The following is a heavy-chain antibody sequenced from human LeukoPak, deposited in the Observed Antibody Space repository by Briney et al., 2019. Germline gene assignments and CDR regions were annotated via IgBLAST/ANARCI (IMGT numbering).Heavy chain of an antibody. V-gene: IGHV3-21*01. Sequence: KPGGSLRLSCAASGFTFSSYSMNWVRQAPGKGLEWVSSISSSSSYIYYAESVKGRFTISRDNAKNSLYLQMNSLRADDTAVYYCASSPAVAGTGRGQGTLVTVSS. D-gene: IGHD6-19*01. J-gene: IGHJ4*02. CDR2: ISSSSSYI. CDR3: ASSPAVAGTG. CDR1: GFTFSSYS.